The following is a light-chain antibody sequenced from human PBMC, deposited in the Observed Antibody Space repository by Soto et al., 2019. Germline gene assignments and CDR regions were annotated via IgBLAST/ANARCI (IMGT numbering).Light chain of an antibody. J-gene: IGKJ4*01. Sequence: DIQMTQSPSFVSASVGDRVTITCRAIQDISKWLAWYQQKPGRAPKILIFAASTLQRGVPSRFSGSGSGTDFTLTISSLQPEDSATYYFQQADSIPLPFGGGTKVDFK. V-gene: IGKV1-12*01. CDR2: AAS. CDR1: QDISKW. CDR3: QQADSIPLP.